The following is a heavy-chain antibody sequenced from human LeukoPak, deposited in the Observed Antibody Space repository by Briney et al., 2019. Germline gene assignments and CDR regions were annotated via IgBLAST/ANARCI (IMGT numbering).Heavy chain of an antibody. D-gene: IGHD6-6*01. V-gene: IGHV1-69*05. CDR1: GGTFSSYA. J-gene: IGHJ4*02. CDR3: AKKEVDSSSSGPFDY. Sequence: ASVKVSCKASGGTFSSYAISWVRQAPGQGLEWMGGIIPIFGTANYAQKFQGRVTITTDESTSTAYMELSSLRSEDTAVYYCAKKEVDSSSSGPFDYWGQGTLVTVSS. CDR2: IIPIFGTA.